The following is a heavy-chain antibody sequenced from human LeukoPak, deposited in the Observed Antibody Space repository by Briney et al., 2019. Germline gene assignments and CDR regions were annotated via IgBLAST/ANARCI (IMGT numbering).Heavy chain of an antibody. J-gene: IGHJ4*02. V-gene: IGHV1-2*02. D-gene: IGHD5-18*01. CDR1: GYIFTNHY. Sequence: ASVKVSCKASGYIFTNHYMHWVRQAPGQGLEWMGWINPNSGGTNYAQKFQGRVTMTRDTSISTAYMELSRLRSDDTAVYYCARVSEGMVTVHDYWGQGTLVTVSS. CDR2: INPNSGGT. CDR3: ARVSEGMVTVHDY.